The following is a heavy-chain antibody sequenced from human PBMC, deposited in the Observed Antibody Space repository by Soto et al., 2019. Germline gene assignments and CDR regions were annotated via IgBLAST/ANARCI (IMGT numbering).Heavy chain of an antibody. V-gene: IGHV4-59*01. D-gene: IGHD3-10*01. J-gene: IGHJ4*01. CDR3: ARRWSGTDY. Sequence: QVQLQESGPGLVKPSETLSLTCTVSGGSITSYYWSWIRQPPGKGLEWIGYIHNSGRTRYNPSLQSRVTISADVCKNQFSLDLRSVAAADTAVYYCARRWSGTDYWGHGTLVTVSS. CDR2: IHNSGRT. CDR1: GGSITSYY.